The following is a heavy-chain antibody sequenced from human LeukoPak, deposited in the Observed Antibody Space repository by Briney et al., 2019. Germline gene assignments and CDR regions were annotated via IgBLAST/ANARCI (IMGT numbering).Heavy chain of an antibody. CDR3: ARDGSSSFDYYYYMDV. Sequence: ASVKVSCKASGYTFTSYDINWVRQAPGQGLEWMGLMNPNSGNTGYAQKFQGRVSMTRNTSISTDYMELSSLRSEDTAVYYCARDGSSSFDYYYYMDVWGKGTTVTVSS. J-gene: IGHJ6*03. V-gene: IGHV1-8*01. CDR2: MNPNSGNT. CDR1: GYTFTSYD. D-gene: IGHD6-6*01.